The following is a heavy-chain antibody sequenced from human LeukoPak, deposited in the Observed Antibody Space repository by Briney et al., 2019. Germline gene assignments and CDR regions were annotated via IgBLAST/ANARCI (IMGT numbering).Heavy chain of an antibody. Sequence: PGGSLRLSCAASGFTFSSYAMSWVRQAPGKGLEWVSAISGSGRRTYYADSVKGRFTISRDNSENTLYVHMSSLRAEDTAVYYCAVNCAGDCYGTFDWWGQGTLVTVSS. CDR1: GFTFSSYA. V-gene: IGHV3-23*01. CDR3: AVNCAGDCYGTFDW. CDR2: ISGSGRRT. J-gene: IGHJ4*02. D-gene: IGHD2-21*02.